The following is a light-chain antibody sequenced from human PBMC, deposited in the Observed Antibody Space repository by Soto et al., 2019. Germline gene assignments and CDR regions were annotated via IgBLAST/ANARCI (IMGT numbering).Light chain of an antibody. Sequence: QPVLTQPPSVSGAPGQRVTISCTGSSSNSGAGYDVHWYQQLPGTAPNLLIYGNDNRPSGVPDRFSGSKSGTSASLAITGLQAEDEADYYCQSYDSRLSGSVFGGGTQLTVL. CDR1: SSNSGAGYD. V-gene: IGLV1-40*01. J-gene: IGLJ3*02. CDR3: QSYDSRLSGSV. CDR2: GND.